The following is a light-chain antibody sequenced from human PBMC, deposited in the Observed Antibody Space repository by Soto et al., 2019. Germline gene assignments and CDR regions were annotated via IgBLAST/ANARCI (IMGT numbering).Light chain of an antibody. CDR3: SSYTSISTWV. CDR1: SSDVGSYNY. V-gene: IGLV2-14*01. CDR2: DVS. J-gene: IGLJ3*02. Sequence: QSALTQPASVSGSPGQSITISCTGTSSDVGSYNYISWYQQHLGKAPKLMIYDVSHRPSGVSNRFSGSKSGNTASLTISGIQAEDEADYYCSSYTSISTWVFGGGTKLTVL.